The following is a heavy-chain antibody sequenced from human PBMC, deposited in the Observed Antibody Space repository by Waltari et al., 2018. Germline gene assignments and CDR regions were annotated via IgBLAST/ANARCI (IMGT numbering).Heavy chain of an antibody. D-gene: IGHD6-19*01. CDR3: AREIPLLAVAGHYGMDV. CDR1: GFTFSSYS. Sequence: EVQLVESGGGLVQPGGSLRLSCAASGFTFSSYSMNWVRQAPGKGLEWVSYISSSSSTIYYADSGKGRFTISRDNAKNSLYLQMNSLRAEDTAVYYCAREIPLLAVAGHYGMDVWGQGTTVTVSS. V-gene: IGHV3-48*01. J-gene: IGHJ6*02. CDR2: ISSSSSTI.